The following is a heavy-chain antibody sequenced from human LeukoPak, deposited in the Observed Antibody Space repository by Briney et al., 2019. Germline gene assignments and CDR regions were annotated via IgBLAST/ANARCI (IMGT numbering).Heavy chain of an antibody. CDR1: GFTFSSYS. Sequence: KTGGSLRLSCAASGFTFSSYSMNWVRQAPGKGLEWVSSISSSSSYIYYADSVKGRFTISRDNSKNTLYLQMNSLRAEDTAVYYCAKGQRGSVTSTFDYWGQGTLVTVSS. CDR2: ISSSSSYI. D-gene: IGHD6-19*01. V-gene: IGHV3-21*04. J-gene: IGHJ4*02. CDR3: AKGQRGSVTSTFDY.